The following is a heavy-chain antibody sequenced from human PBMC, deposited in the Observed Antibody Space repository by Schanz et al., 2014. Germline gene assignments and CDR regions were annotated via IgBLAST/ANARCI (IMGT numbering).Heavy chain of an antibody. CDR3: AREEGWGIAAAGPKHYYYGMDV. V-gene: IGHV3-48*01. J-gene: IGHJ6*02. D-gene: IGHD6-13*01. CDR2: IATSSSTR. Sequence: QLVGSGGGLIQPGGSLRLSCTASGFDFNSYSMNWVRQVPGKGLEWLSYIATSSSTRHYADSVKGRVTISRDNAKNSVSLQMNSLRAEDTAVYYCAREEGWGIAAAGPKHYYYGMDVWGQGTTVTVSS. CDR1: GFDFNSYS.